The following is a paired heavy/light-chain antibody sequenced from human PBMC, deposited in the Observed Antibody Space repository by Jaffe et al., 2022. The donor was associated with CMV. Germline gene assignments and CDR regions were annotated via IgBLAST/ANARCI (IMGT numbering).Heavy chain of an antibody. V-gene: IGHV3-7*01. CDR2: INHDGGEK. Sequence: EVQLVESGGGLVQPGGSLRLSCVASGFTFSTYWMSWVRQAPGKGLEWVANINHDGGEKYFVDSVKGRFTISRDNAKNSLYLQMSSLRAEDTAVYYCARDRYMVRGHVTSDSTFDIWGQGTVVTVSS. CDR1: GFTFSTYW. CDR3: ARDRYMVRGHVTSDSTFDI. J-gene: IGHJ3*02. D-gene: IGHD3-10*01.
Light chain of an antibody. Sequence: DVVMTQFPLSLPVTLGQPASISCRSSQSLVHSDGNTYLNWFQQRPGQSPRRLIYKVSNRDSGVPDRFSGSGSGTDFTLKISRVEAADVGVYYCMQGTHWSYTFGQGTKLEIK. CDR3: MQGTHWSYT. V-gene: IGKV2-30*02. CDR2: KVS. CDR1: QSLVHSDGNTY. J-gene: IGKJ2*01.